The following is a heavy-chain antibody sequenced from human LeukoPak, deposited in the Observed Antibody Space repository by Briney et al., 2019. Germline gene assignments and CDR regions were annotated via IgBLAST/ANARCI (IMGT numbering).Heavy chain of an antibody. J-gene: IGHJ5*02. Sequence: GASVKVSCKASGGTFSSYAISWVRQAPGQGLEWMGGIIPIFGTASYAQKFQGRVTITADESTSTAYMELSSLRSEDTAVFYCARGAHIAATAGGWFDPWGQGILDTVSS. CDR1: GGTFSSYA. D-gene: IGHD2-15*01. V-gene: IGHV1-69*01. CDR2: IIPIFGTA. CDR3: ARGAHIAATAGGWFDP.